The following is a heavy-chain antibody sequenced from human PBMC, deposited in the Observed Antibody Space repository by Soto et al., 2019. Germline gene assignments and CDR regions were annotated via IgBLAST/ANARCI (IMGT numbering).Heavy chain of an antibody. V-gene: IGHV3-15*01. CDR2: IKSKTDGGTT. CDR1: GFTFSNAW. CDR3: ATPGGYGDYRYFQH. Sequence: EVQLVESGGGLVQPGGSLRLSCAASGFTFSNAWMSWVRQAPGKGLEWVGRIKSKTDGGTTDYAAPVKGRFTISRADSKNTLYLQMNSLKTEDTAVYYCATPGGYGDYRYFQHWGQGTLVTVSS. J-gene: IGHJ1*01. D-gene: IGHD4-17*01.